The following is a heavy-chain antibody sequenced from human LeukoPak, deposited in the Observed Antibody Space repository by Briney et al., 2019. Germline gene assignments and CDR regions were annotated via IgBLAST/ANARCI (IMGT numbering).Heavy chain of an antibody. CDR3: AREAGSGGSSGAFDI. V-gene: IGHV4-4*02. J-gene: IGHJ3*02. CDR2: IYHSGST. D-gene: IGHD2-15*01. CDR1: GGSISSSNW. Sequence: PSETLSLTCAVSGGSISSSNWWSWVRQPPGKGLEWIGEIYHSGSTNYNPSLKSRVTISVDKSKNQFSLKLSSVTAADTAVYYCAREAGSGGSSGAFDIWGQGTMVTVSS.